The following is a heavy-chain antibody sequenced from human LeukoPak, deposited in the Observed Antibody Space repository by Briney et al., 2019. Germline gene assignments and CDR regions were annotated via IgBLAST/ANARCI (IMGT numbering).Heavy chain of an antibody. D-gene: IGHD4/OR15-4a*01. Sequence: GGSLRLSCAASGFTFSSYAMHWVRQAPGKGLEWVSFIYSGGSTHYSDSVKGRFTISRDNSKNTLYLQMNSLRAEDTAVYYCARRAGAYSHPYDYWGQGTLVTVSS. V-gene: IGHV3-53*01. CDR2: IYSGGST. CDR1: GFTFSSYA. J-gene: IGHJ4*02. CDR3: ARRAGAYSHPYDY.